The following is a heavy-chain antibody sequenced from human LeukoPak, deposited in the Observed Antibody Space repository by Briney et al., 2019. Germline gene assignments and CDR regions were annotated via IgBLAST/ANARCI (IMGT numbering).Heavy chain of an antibody. CDR3: ASSSSIFGVVPTY. CDR1: GFTFSSYW. Sequence: PGGSLRLSCAASGFTFSSYWMSWVRQAPGKGLEWVANIKQDGSEKYYVDSVKGRFTISRDNAKNSLYLQMNSLRAEDTAVYYCASSSSIFGVVPTYWGQGTLVTVSS. J-gene: IGHJ4*02. V-gene: IGHV3-7*01. D-gene: IGHD3-3*01. CDR2: IKQDGSEK.